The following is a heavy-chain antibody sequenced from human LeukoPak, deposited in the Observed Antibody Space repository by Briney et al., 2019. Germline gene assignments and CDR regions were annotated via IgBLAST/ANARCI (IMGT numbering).Heavy chain of an antibody. CDR3: AKGEGGSSCYTGADY. J-gene: IGHJ4*02. V-gene: IGHV3-7*03. Sequence: GGSLRLSCAASGFTFSSYWMNWVRQAPGKGLECVANIKQDGSEKFYVDSVKGRFTISRDNAKNSLYLQMNSLRADDTAVYYCAKGEGGSSCYTGADYWGQGTLVTVSS. CDR1: GFTFSSYW. CDR2: IKQDGSEK. D-gene: IGHD2-2*02.